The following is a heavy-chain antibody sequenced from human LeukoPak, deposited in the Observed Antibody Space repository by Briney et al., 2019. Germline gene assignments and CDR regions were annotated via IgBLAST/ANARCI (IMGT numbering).Heavy chain of an antibody. CDR2: ISAYNGNT. CDR1: GGTFSSYA. V-gene: IGHV1-18*01. J-gene: IGHJ5*02. D-gene: IGHD3-22*01. CDR3: ARMSNYYDSSGEDWFDP. Sequence: ASVKVSCKASGGTFSSYAISWVRQAPGQGLEWMGWISAYNGNTNYAQKLQGRVTMTTDTSTSTAYMELRSLRSDDTAVYYCARMSNYYDSSGEDWFDPWGQGTLVTVSS.